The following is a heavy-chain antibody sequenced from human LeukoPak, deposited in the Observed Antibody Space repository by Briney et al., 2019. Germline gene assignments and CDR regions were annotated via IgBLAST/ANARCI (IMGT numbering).Heavy chain of an antibody. J-gene: IGHJ4*02. D-gene: IGHD6-6*01. CDR3: ASSSSSSSTFDY. V-gene: IGHV5-51*03. Sequence: KPGESLKISCKGSGYSFTSYWSGWVRQMPGKGLEWMGIIYPGDSDIRYSPSFQGQVTISADKSINTAYLQWSSLKASDTAMYYCASSSSSSSTFDYWGRGTLVTVSS. CDR2: IYPGDSDI. CDR1: GYSFTSYW.